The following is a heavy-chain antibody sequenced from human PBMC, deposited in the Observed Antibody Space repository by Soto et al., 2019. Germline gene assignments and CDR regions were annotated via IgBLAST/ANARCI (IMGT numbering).Heavy chain of an antibody. D-gene: IGHD2-2*02. V-gene: IGHV1-18*04. CDR2: ISAYNGNT. CDR1: GYTFTSYG. CDR3: ARDYRGIVVVPAAILDWFDP. Sequence: GASVKVSCKASGYTFTSYGISWVRQAPGQGLEWMGWISAYNGNTNYAQKLQGRVTMTTDTSTSTAYMELRSLRSDDTAVYYCARDYRGIVVVPAAILDWFDPWGQGTLVTVSS. J-gene: IGHJ5*02.